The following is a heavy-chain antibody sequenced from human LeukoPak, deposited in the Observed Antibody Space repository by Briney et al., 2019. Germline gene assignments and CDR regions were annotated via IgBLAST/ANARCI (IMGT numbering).Heavy chain of an antibody. CDR3: ASLPVGAYNWFDP. V-gene: IGHV4-39*01. CDR2: IYYSGST. J-gene: IGHJ5*02. Sequence: PSETLSLTCTVSGGSISSSSYYWGWIRQPPGKGLEWIGSIYYSGSTYYNPSLKSRVTISVDTSKNQFSLKLSSVTAADTAVYYCASLPVGAYNWFDPWGQGTLVTVSS. CDR1: GGSISSSSYY. D-gene: IGHD1-26*01.